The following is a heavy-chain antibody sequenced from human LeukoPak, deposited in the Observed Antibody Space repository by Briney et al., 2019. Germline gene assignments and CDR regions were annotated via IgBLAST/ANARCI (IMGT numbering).Heavy chain of an antibody. J-gene: IGHJ4*02. V-gene: IGHV3-21*01. CDR2: ISSSSSYI. Sequence: GGSLRLSCAASGFTFSSNSMNWVRKAPGKGLEWVSSISSSSSYIYYADSVKGRFTISRDNAKNSLYLQMNSLRAEDTAVYYCARARSGYDFDYWGQGTLVTVSS. CDR1: GFTFSSNS. D-gene: IGHD5-12*01. CDR3: ARARSGYDFDY.